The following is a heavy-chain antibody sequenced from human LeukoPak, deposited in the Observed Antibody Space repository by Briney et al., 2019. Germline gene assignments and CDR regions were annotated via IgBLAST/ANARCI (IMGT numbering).Heavy chain of an antibody. J-gene: IGHJ4*02. CDR2: IYPGDSDT. V-gene: IGHV5-51*03. CDR1: GYSFTSYW. CDR3: ARGRRDGYNFGRIKDYFDY. D-gene: IGHD5-24*01. Sequence: PGESLKISCKGSGYSFTSYWIGWVRQMPGKGLEWMGIIYPGDSDTRYSPSFQGQVTISADKSISTAYLQWSSLKASDTAMYYCARGRRDGYNFGRIKDYFDYWGQGTLVTVSS.